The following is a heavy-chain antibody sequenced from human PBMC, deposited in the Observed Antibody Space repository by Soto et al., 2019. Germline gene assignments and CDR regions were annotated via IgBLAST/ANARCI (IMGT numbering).Heavy chain of an antibody. CDR1: GFTFSSYD. CDR3: VKDRSSGWPYYYGMDV. D-gene: IGHD6-19*01. V-gene: IGHV3-30*18. Sequence: PXESLRFTCAASGFTFSSYDMNWVRQAPGKGLEWVAVISYDVSNKYCADSVKGRFTISRDNSKNTLLLQMSSLRAEDTAVDYCVKDRSSGWPYYYGMDVCGQGTTVTVSS. CDR2: ISYDVSNK. J-gene: IGHJ6*02.